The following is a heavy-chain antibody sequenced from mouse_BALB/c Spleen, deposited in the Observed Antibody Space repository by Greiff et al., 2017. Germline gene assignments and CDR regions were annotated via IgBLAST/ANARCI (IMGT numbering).Heavy chain of an antibody. CDR1: GYTFTDYA. D-gene: IGHD4-1*01. CDR3: ARSGGTYFDV. J-gene: IGHJ1*01. CDR2: ISTYYGDA. V-gene: IGHV1S137*01. Sequence: VQLQESGAELVRPGVSVKISCKGSGYTFTDYAMHWVKQSHAKSLEWIGVISTYYGDASYNQKFKGKATMTVDKSSSTAYMELARLTSEDSAIYYCARSGGTYFDVWGAGTTVTVSS.